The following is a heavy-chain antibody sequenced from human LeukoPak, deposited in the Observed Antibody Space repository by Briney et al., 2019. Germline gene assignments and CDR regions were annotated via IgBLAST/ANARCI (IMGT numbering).Heavy chain of an antibody. CDR1: GGSISSYY. Sequence: PSETLSLTCTVSGGSISSYYWSWIRQPAGKGLEWIGRIYTSGSTNHNPSLKSRVTMSVDTSKNQFSLKLSSVTAADTAVYYCARGTYYYDSSRYYFDYWGQGTLVTVSS. J-gene: IGHJ4*02. D-gene: IGHD3-22*01. V-gene: IGHV4-4*07. CDR2: IYTSGST. CDR3: ARGTYYYDSSRYYFDY.